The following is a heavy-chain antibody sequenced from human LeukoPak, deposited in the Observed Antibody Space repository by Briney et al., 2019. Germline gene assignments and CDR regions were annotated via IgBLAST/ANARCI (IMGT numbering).Heavy chain of an antibody. CDR1: GYTFTNFD. D-gene: IGHD3-10*01. CDR2: MNPNTGHT. Sequence: GASVKVSCKASGYTFTNFDINCVRQATGQGLEWLGWMNPNTGHTGFAQKFQGRVTMTRDTSISTAFLDLNTLTSDDTAVYYCARSGFGFESHFDAWGQGTPVTVSS. J-gene: IGHJ4*02. CDR3: ARSGFGFESHFDA. V-gene: IGHV1-8*01.